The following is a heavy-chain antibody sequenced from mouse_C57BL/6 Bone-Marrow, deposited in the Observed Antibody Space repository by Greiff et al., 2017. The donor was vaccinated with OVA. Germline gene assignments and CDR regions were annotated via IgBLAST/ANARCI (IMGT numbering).Heavy chain of an antibody. CDR3: ARRSYFGSSSNYFDY. V-gene: IGHV1-52*01. CDR2: IDPSDSET. CDR1: GYTFTSYW. D-gene: IGHD1-1*01. Sequence: QVQLQQPGAELVRPGSSVKLSCKASGYTFTSYWMHWVKQRPIQGLEWIGNIDPSDSETHYNQKFKDKATLTVDKSSSTAYMQLSSLTSEDSAVYYCARRSYFGSSSNYFDYWGQGTTLTVSS. J-gene: IGHJ2*01.